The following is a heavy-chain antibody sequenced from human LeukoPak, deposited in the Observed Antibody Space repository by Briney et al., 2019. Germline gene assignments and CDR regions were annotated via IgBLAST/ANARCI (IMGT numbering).Heavy chain of an antibody. D-gene: IGHD1-26*01. CDR3: AKDRRRVGATLYIFDY. CDR2: ISGSGGST. CDR1: GFNFRWYA. Sequence: GGSLRLSCAASGFNFRWYAMGRLRQAPGKGLEWVSAISGSGGSTYYADSVKGRFTISRDNYKNTLYLQMNSLRAEDTAVYYCAKDRRRVGATLYIFDYWGQGTLVTVSS. J-gene: IGHJ4*02. V-gene: IGHV3-23*01.